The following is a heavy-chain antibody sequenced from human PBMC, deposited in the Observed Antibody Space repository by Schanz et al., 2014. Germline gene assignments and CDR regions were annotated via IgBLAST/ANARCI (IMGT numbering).Heavy chain of an antibody. D-gene: IGHD3-3*01. CDR3: ARFLARYQYYGVDV. CDR1: GFTFSDYY. J-gene: IGHJ6*02. V-gene: IGHV3-11*06. Sequence: PGGSLRLSCAASGFTFSDYYMTWIRQAPGKGLEWVSDISDSGDSTHYADSVKGRFTISRDNSKNALYLQMDSLRAEDTAVYYCARFLARYQYYGVDVWGQGTTVIVSS. CDR2: ISDSGDST.